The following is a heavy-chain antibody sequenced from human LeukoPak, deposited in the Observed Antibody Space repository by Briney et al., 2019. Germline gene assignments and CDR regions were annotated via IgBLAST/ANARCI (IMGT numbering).Heavy chain of an antibody. J-gene: IGHJ3*02. CDR3: ARPHTTGPQPAFDI. V-gene: IGHV3-7*01. D-gene: IGHD4-17*01. CDR1: GFTFSSYW. Sequence: GGSLRLSCAASGFTFSSYWMSWVRQAPGKGLEWVANIKQDGSEKYYVDSVKGRFTISRDNAKNSLYLQMNSLRAEDTAVYYCARPHTTGPQPAFDIWGQGTMVTVSS. CDR2: IKQDGSEK.